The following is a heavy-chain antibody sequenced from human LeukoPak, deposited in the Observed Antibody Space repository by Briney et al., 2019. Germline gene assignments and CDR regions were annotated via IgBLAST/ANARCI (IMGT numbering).Heavy chain of an antibody. J-gene: IGHJ4*02. CDR3: ARLSSWELGGYYFDY. Sequence: ASVKVSCKASGYTFTGYYMHWVRPAPGQGLEWMGWINPNSGGTNYAQKFQGRVTMTRDTSISTAYMELSRLRSDDTAVYYCARLSSWELGGYYFDYWGQGTLVTVSS. D-gene: IGHD1-26*01. V-gene: IGHV1-2*02. CDR1: GYTFTGYY. CDR2: INPNSGGT.